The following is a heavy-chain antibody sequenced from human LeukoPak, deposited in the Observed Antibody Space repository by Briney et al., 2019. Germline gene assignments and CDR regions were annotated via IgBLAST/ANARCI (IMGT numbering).Heavy chain of an antibody. Sequence: SETLSLTCAVYGGSFSGYYWSWIRQPPGKRLEWIGEISHSGSTNYNPSLKSRVTISVDTSKNQFSLQLSSVTAADTAVYYCARSVAARRTSYYYYYMDVWGKGTTVTVSS. CDR1: GGSFSGYY. CDR2: ISHSGST. J-gene: IGHJ6*03. D-gene: IGHD6-6*01. V-gene: IGHV4-34*01. CDR3: ARSVAARRTSYYYYYMDV.